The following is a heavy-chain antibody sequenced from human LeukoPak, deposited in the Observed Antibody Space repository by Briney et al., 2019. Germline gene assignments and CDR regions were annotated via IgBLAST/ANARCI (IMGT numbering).Heavy chain of an antibody. CDR1: GGSISSYY. D-gene: IGHD3-10*01. Sequence: SETLSLTCTVSGGSISSYYWSWIRQPPGKGLEWIGYIYYSGSTNYNPSLKSRVTISVDTSKNQFSLKLSSVTAADTAVYYCARQGGSGSCYERYYYYGMDVWGQGTTVTVSS. V-gene: IGHV4-59*08. CDR2: IYYSGST. J-gene: IGHJ6*02. CDR3: ARQGGSGSCYERYYYYGMDV.